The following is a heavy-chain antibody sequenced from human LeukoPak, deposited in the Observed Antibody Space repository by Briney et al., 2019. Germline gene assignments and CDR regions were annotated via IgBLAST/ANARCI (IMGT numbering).Heavy chain of an antibody. CDR3: ATGYCSGSICYADYYYYYMDV. CDR1: GGSFSGYY. Sequence: SETLSLTCAVYGGSFSGYYWSWIRQPPGKGLEWIGEINHSGSTNYNPSLKSRVTISVDTSKNQFSLKLSSVSAADTAVYYCATGYCSGSICYADYYYYYMDVWGKGTTVTVSS. V-gene: IGHV4-34*01. CDR2: INHSGST. D-gene: IGHD2-2*01. J-gene: IGHJ6*03.